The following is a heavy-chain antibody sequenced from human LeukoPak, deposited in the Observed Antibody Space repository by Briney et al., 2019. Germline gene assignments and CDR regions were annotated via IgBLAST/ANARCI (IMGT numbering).Heavy chain of an antibody. J-gene: IGHJ6*02. Sequence: SETLSLTCTVSGGSISSYDLSWFRQPPGKGLEWIGDIYYSGSTNYNPSLKSRVTISVDTSKNQFSLKLSSVTAADTAVYYCARLKDYDFWSTYYYGMDVWGQGTTVTVSS. CDR1: GGSISSYD. V-gene: IGHV4-59*08. CDR3: ARLKDYDFWSTYYYGMDV. CDR2: IYYSGST. D-gene: IGHD3-3*01.